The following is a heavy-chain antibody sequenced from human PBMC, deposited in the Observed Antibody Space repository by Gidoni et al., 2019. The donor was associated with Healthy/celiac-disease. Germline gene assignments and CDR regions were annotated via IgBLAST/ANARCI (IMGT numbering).Heavy chain of an antibody. V-gene: IGHV3-21*01. J-gene: IGHJ4*02. CDR1: GFTFSSYS. CDR2: ISSSSSYI. CDR3: ARGVNIVVVTAHPTSPTIFDY. Sequence: EVQLVESGGGLVKPGGSLRLSCAASGFTFSSYSMNWVRQAPGKGLEWVSSISSSSSYIYYADSVKGRFTISRDNAKNSLYLQMNSLRAEDTAVYYCARGVNIVVVTAHPTSPTIFDYWGQGTLVTVSS. D-gene: IGHD2-21*02.